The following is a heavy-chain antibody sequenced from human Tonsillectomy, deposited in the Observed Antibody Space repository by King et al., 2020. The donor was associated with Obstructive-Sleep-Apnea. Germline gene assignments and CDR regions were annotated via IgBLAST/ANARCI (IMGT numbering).Heavy chain of an antibody. CDR1: GFTFSSYD. Sequence: VQLVQSGGGLVQPGGSLRLSCAASGFTFSSYDMHWVRHATGKGLEWVSAIGTAGDTYYPGSVKGRFTISRENAKNSLYLQMNSLRAGDTAVYYCARVPSGPNYYDSSVDWYFDLWGRGTLVTVSS. CDR3: ARVPSGPNYYDSSVDWYFDL. CDR2: IGTAGDT. V-gene: IGHV3-13*04. D-gene: IGHD3-22*01. J-gene: IGHJ2*01.